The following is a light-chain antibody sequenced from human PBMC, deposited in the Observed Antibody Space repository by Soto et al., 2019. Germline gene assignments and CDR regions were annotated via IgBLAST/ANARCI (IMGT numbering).Light chain of an antibody. CDR2: DVS. V-gene: IGLV2-14*01. J-gene: IGLJ1*01. CDR1: SSDVGGYNY. CDR3: SSYTPSDTYV. Sequence: QSALTQPASVSGSPGQSITISCTGTSSDVGGYNYVSWYQQHPGKAPKLIIYDVSDRPSGVSSRFSGSKSGNAASLTISGLQGEDEADYYCSSYTPSDTYVFGSGTKVTVL.